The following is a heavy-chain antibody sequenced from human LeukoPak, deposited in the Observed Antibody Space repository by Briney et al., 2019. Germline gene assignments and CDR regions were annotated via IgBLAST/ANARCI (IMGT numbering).Heavy chain of an antibody. CDR1: GFTLSSYS. D-gene: IGHD4-23*01. Sequence: GGSLRLSCAASGFTLSSYSMNWVRQARGKGLEWVSSISSSSSYIYYADSVKGRFTLSRDNAKNSLYLQMNSLRAEDTAVYYCARAETTVAGGWFDPWGQGTLDTVSS. CDR2: ISSSSSYI. CDR3: ARAETTVAGGWFDP. J-gene: IGHJ5*02. V-gene: IGHV3-21*01.